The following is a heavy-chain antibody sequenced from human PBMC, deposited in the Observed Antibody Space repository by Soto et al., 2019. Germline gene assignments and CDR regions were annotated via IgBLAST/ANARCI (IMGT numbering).Heavy chain of an antibody. V-gene: IGHV3-23*01. J-gene: IGHJ6*02. CDR3: VRDTYYYGSESFGMDV. Sequence: GGSLRLSCAASGFTFRSYAMHWVRQAPGKGLEWVSTMSGSGGSTYYADSVQGRFTISRDNSKNTLYLQMNSLRAEDTAVYYCVRDTYYYGSESFGMDVWGQGTTVTVSS. CDR1: GFTFRSYA. CDR2: MSGSGGST. D-gene: IGHD3-10*01.